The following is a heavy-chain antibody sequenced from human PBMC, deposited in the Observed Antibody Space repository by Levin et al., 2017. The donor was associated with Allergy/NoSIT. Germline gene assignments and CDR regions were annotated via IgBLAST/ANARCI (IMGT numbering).Heavy chain of an antibody. J-gene: IGHJ5*02. V-gene: IGHV3-9*01. CDR2: VSWNSGRF. CDR1: GFTFDDYD. Sequence: PGGSLRLSCAASGFTFDDYDMHWVRQVPGKGLEWVSSVSWNSGRFAYVDSVKGRFTIARDNVKNSLYLQMNSLRTEDTALYYCVGGFSGYDFIDTWGQGTLVTVSS. CDR3: VGGFSGYDFIDT. D-gene: IGHD5-12*01.